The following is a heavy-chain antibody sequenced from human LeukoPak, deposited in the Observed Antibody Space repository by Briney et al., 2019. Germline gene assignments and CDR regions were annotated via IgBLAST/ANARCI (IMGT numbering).Heavy chain of an antibody. J-gene: IGHJ4*02. D-gene: IGHD3-22*01. Sequence: GGSLRLSCAASGFTVSSNYMSWVRQAPGKGLEWVSVIYSGGSTYYADSVKGRFTISRDNSKNTLYLQMNSLRAEDTAVYYCARDRYYDSSGYYAQWGQGTLVTVSS. CDR3: ARDRYYDSSGYYAQ. V-gene: IGHV3-53*01. CDR2: IYSGGST. CDR1: GFTVSSNY.